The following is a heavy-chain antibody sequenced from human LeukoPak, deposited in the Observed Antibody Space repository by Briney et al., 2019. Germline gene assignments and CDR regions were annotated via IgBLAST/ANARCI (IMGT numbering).Heavy chain of an antibody. CDR3: ARGGRYWSSSCYLDY. CDR1: GYTFTGYY. J-gene: IGHJ4*02. Sequence: ASVKVSCKASGYTFTGYYMHWVRQAPGQGLEWMGWINPNSGGTNYAQKFQGRVTMTRDTSISTAYMELSRLRSDDTAVYYCARGGRYWSSSCYLDYWGQGTLVTVSS. V-gene: IGHV1-2*02. CDR2: INPNSGGT. D-gene: IGHD2-2*01.